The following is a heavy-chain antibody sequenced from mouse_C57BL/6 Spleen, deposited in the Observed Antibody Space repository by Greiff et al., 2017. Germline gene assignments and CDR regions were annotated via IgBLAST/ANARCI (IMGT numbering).Heavy chain of an antibody. Sequence: QVQLQQPGAELVMPGASVKLSCKASGYTFTSYWMHWVKQRPGQGLEWIGEIDPSDSYTNYNQKFKGKSTLTVDKSSSTAYMQLSSLTSEDSAVFYCAYYSNYEWYFDVWGTGTTVTVSS. CDR3: AYYSNYEWYFDV. D-gene: IGHD2-5*01. CDR2: IDPSDSYT. V-gene: IGHV1-69*01. CDR1: GYTFTSYW. J-gene: IGHJ1*03.